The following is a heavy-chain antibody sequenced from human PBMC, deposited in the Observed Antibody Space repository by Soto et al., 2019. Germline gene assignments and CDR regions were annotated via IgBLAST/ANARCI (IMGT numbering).Heavy chain of an antibody. J-gene: IGHJ6*02. CDR3: AKILSTVTTYYYGMDV. Sequence: GGSLRLSCAASGFSFSTYPMNWVRQAPGKRLEGVSSISGSGGDTYYIDSVKGRFTISRDNSKNTVYLQMNSLRAEDTAVYYCAKILSTVTTYYYGMDVWGQGTTVTVSS. CDR2: ISGSGGDT. D-gene: IGHD4-17*01. CDR1: GFSFSTYP. V-gene: IGHV3-23*01.